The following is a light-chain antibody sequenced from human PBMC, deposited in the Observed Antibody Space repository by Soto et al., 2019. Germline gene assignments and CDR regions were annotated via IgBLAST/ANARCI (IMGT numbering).Light chain of an antibody. Sequence: QSVLTQPPSVSAAPGQKATSSCSGGGSNIGNNYVSWYQQLPGTAPKLLIYDNNKRPSGIPDRFSGSKSGTSATLGITGLQAGDEADFYCGTWDSSLSAGVFGTGTKVTVL. J-gene: IGLJ1*01. CDR2: DNN. V-gene: IGLV1-51*01. CDR1: GSNIGNNY. CDR3: GTWDSSLSAGV.